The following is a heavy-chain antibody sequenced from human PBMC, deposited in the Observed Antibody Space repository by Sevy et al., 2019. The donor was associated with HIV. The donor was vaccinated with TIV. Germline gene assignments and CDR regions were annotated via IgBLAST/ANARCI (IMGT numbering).Heavy chain of an antibody. Sequence: GGSLRLSCAASGFTVSSNYMSWVRQAPGKGLEWVSVIYSGGSTYYADSVKGGFTISRDNSKNTLYLQMNSLRAEDTAGYYCARDRQSYGSGSYYNRYFDLWGRGTLVTVSS. V-gene: IGHV3-53*01. CDR1: GFTVSSNY. D-gene: IGHD3-10*01. J-gene: IGHJ2*01. CDR3: ARDRQSYGSGSYYNRYFDL. CDR2: IYSGGST.